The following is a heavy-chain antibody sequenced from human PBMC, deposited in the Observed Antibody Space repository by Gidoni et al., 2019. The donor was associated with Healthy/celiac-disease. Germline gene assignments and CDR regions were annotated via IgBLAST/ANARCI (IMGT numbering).Heavy chain of an antibody. V-gene: IGHV2-70*15. CDR3: ARISLPAAGPQYYFDY. Sequence: QVTLRASGPALGKPTQTLTLTCTFSGFALSPSGMCVSSIRQPPRKALEWLARSDWDDDKYYSTSLQTRLTIAKDTCKNQVVLTMTNMDPVDTATYYCARISLPAAGPQYYFDYWGQGTLVTVSS. D-gene: IGHD6-13*01. CDR1: GFALSPSGMC. CDR2: SDWDDDK. J-gene: IGHJ4*02.